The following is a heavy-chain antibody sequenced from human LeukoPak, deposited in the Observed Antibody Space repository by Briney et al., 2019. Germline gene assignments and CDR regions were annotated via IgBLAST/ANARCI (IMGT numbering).Heavy chain of an antibody. CDR1: GYTFTSYG. J-gene: IGHJ4*02. CDR2: ISAYNGNT. Sequence: GASVKVSCKASGYTFTSYGISWVRQAPGQGLEWMGWISAYNGNTNYAQKLQGRVTMTTDTSTSTAYMELRSLRSDDTAVYYCARVPRYSSSYYFDYWGQGTLVTVSS. CDR3: ARVPRYSSSYYFDY. V-gene: IGHV1-18*01. D-gene: IGHD6-6*01.